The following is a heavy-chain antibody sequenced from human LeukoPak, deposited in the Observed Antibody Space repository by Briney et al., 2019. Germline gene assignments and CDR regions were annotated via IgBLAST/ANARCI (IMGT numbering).Heavy chain of an antibody. J-gene: IGHJ5*02. CDR1: GYTFTGYY. D-gene: IGHD3-10*01. CDR2: INPNSGVT. Sequence: ASVKVSCKASGYTFTGYYMHWVRQAPGQGLEWMGWINPNSGVTNYAQKFLGRVTMTRDTSISTAYMQLSRGRSGEPAVYYCAREVSGPVLLWFGELFGWFQPWGQGTLVTVSS. V-gene: IGHV1-2*02. CDR3: AREVSGPVLLWFGELFGWFQP.